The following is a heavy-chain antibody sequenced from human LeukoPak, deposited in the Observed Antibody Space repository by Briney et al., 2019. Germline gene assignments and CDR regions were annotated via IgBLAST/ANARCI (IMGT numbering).Heavy chain of an antibody. CDR2: IYYSGST. J-gene: IGHJ4*02. V-gene: IGHV4-59*01. CDR3: ARRTAAAGGYHFDY. D-gene: IGHD6-13*01. Sequence: SETLSLTCTVSGGSISSYYWSWIRQPPGKGLEWIGYIYYSGSTNYNPSLKSRVTISVDTSKNQFSLKLSSVTAADTAVYYCARRTAAAGGYHFDYWGQGTLVTVSS. CDR1: GGSISSYY.